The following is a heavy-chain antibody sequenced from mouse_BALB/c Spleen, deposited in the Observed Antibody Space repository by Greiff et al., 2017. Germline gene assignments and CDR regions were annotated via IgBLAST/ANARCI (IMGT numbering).Heavy chain of an antibody. CDR1: GYSITSDYA. CDR3: ARIYDGYYGGFDY. Sequence: ESGPGLVKPSQSLSLTCTVTGYSITSDYAWNWIRQFPGNKLEWMGYISYSGSTSYNPSLKSRISITRDTSKNQFFLQLNSVTTEDTATYYCARIYDGYYGGFDYWGQGTTLTVSS. V-gene: IGHV3-2*02. J-gene: IGHJ2*01. D-gene: IGHD2-3*01. CDR2: ISYSGST.